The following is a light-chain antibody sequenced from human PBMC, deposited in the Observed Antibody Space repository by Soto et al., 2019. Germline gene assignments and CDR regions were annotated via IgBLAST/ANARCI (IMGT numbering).Light chain of an antibody. CDR2: AAS. V-gene: IGKV1-39*01. CDR3: QQSYSNSIT. J-gene: IGKJ5*01. CDR1: QSISSH. Sequence: DIQMTQSPSSLSASIGDRVTITCRASQSISSHLYWFQQKPGQAPKLLIYAASSLQSGVPSRFSGSGSGTDFTLTISSLQPEDFATYYSQQSYSNSITFGQGTRLEIK.